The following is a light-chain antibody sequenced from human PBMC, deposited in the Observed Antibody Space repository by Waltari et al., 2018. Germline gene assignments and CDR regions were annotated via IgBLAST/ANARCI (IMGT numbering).Light chain of an antibody. V-gene: IGLV2-14*03. CDR1: TNDVGGYKY. CDR3: SSYTSSSTTWV. J-gene: IGLJ3*02. CDR2: EVS. Sequence: QSALPQPASVSGSAGQAITISCTGITNDVGGYKYVTWYQQYPDKAPKLMIYEVSNRPSGISNRFSGSKSGNTASLTISGLQAEDEADYYCSSYTSSSTTWVFGGGTKLTVL.